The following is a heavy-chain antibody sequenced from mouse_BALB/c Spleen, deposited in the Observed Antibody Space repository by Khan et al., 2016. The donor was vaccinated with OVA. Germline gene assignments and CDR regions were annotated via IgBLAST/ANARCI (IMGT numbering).Heavy chain of an antibody. CDR3: ARWFAY. CDR1: GYSITSDYA. V-gene: IGHV3-2*02. CDR2: ITYSGGT. J-gene: IGHJ3*01. Sequence: EVELVESGPGLVKPSQSLSLTCTVTGYSITSDYAWNWIRQFPGNKLEWMGYITYSGGTSYHPSLKSRISITRDTSKNQFFLRLNSVTTEDSATYYCARWFAYWGQGTLVTVS.